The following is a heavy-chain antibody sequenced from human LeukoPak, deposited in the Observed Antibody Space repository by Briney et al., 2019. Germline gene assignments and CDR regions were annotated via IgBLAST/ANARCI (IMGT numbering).Heavy chain of an antibody. CDR2: ISSSSSYI. J-gene: IGHJ6*03. V-gene: IGHV3-21*01. Sequence: GGSLRLPCAASGFTFSSYSMNWVRQAPGKGLEWVSSISSSSSYIYYADSVKGRFTISRDNAKNSLYLQMNSLRAEDTAVYYCARDSGALLWFGEPYYYYMDVWGKGTTVTVSS. CDR1: GFTFSSYS. CDR3: ARDSGALLWFGEPYYYYMDV. D-gene: IGHD3-10*01.